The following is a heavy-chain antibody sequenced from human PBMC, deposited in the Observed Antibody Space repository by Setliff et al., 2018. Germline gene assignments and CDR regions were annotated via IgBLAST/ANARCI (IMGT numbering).Heavy chain of an antibody. CDR3: ARTYNFWSGYFDY. V-gene: IGHV4-34*01. J-gene: IGHJ4*02. Sequence: SETLSLTCAVYGGSFSGYYWSWIRQPPGKGLEWIGGINHSGSTNNNPSLKSRVTISVDTSKNQFSLKLSSVTAADTAVYYCARTYNFWSGYFDYWGQGTLVTVSS. CDR1: GGSFSGYY. D-gene: IGHD3-3*01. CDR2: INHSGST.